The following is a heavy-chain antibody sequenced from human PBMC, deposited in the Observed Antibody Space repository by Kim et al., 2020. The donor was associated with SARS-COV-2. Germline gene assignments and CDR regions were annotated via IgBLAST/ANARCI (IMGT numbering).Heavy chain of an antibody. D-gene: IGHD3-10*01. J-gene: IGHJ4*02. Sequence: QGCTGRFVFSLDTSVSTAYLQISSLKAEDTAVYYCARVTRFGESMYYFDYWGQGTLVTVSS. V-gene: IGHV7-4-1*02. CDR3: ARVTRFGESMYYFDY.